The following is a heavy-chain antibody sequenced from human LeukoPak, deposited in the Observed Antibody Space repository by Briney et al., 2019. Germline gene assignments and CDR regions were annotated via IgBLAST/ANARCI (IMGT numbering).Heavy chain of an antibody. CDR2: IYYKGNT. CDR1: GGSISSFY. D-gene: IGHD3-10*01. Sequence: KPSETLSLTCTVSGGSISSFYWSWIRQPPGKGLEWIGYIYYKGNTNYSPSLTSRVTISLDTSKNQFSLKLSSLTAADTAVYYCARSYSSGSYYSPFDPRGQGTLVTVSS. J-gene: IGHJ5*02. CDR3: ARSYSSGSYYSPFDP. V-gene: IGHV4-59*01.